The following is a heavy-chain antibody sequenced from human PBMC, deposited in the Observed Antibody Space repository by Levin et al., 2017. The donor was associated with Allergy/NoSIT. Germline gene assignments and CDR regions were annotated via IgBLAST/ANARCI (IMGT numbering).Heavy chain of an antibody. D-gene: IGHD6-19*01. J-gene: IGHJ5*02. CDR3: ARDWSLMSRIAVAAIPSRGFFWFDP. V-gene: IGHV3-11*01. Sequence: GESLKISCAASGFTFSDYYMSWIRQAPGKGLEWVSYISSSGSTIYYADSVKGRFTISRDNAKNSLYLQMNSLRAEDTAVYYCARDWSLMSRIAVAAIPSRGFFWFDPWGQGTLVTVSS. CDR1: GFTFSDYY. CDR2: ISSSGSTI.